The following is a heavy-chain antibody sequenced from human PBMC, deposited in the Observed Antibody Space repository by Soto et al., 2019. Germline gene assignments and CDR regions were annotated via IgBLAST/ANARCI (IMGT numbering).Heavy chain of an antibody. CDR2: IYHGGST. CDR1: GYSISGGYY. CDR3: ARVGPWVXYYYDSSPYAFENWFDP. Sequence: SETLSLTCAVSGYSISGGYYWGWLRQPPGKGLEWIGSIYHGGSTYYNPPLNSRVTLSIDMTNKQGSLILSSVPAADTAVYYCARVGPWVXYYYDSSPYAFENWFDPWGQGTLVTVSS. D-gene: IGHD3-22*01. J-gene: IGHJ5*02. V-gene: IGHV4-38-2*01.